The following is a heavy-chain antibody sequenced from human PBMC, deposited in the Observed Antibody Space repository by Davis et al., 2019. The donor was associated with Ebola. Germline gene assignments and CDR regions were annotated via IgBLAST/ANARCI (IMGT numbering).Heavy chain of an antibody. CDR1: GYTFTSYG. V-gene: IGHV1-18*04. CDR3: ARDAVVVVAAWGTATTQAGYNSNGY. CDR2: ISAYNGNT. Sequence: ASVKVSCKASGYTFTSYGISWVRQAPGQGLEWMGWISAYNGNTNYAQKLQGRVTMTTDTSTSTAYMELRSLGSDDTAVYYCARDAVVVVAAWGTATTQAGYNSNGYWGQGTLVTVSS. J-gene: IGHJ4*02. D-gene: IGHD2-15*01.